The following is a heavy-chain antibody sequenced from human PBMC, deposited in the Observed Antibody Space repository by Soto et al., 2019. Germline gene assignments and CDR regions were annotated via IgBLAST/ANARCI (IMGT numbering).Heavy chain of an antibody. J-gene: IGHJ3*02. D-gene: IGHD1-26*01. CDR1: GGSISSYY. V-gene: IGHV3-15*01. CDR2: IKSKTDGGTT. CDR3: TTSSGSYYLRPNAFDI. Sequence: ETLSLTCTVSGGSISSYYWSWVRQAPGKGLEWVGRIKSKTDGGTTDYAAPVKGRFTISRDDSKNTLYLQMNSLKTEDTAVYYCTTSSGSYYLRPNAFDIWGQGTMVTVSS.